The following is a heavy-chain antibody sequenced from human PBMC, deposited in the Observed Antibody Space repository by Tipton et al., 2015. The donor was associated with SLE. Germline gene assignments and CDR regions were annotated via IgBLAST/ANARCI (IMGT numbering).Heavy chain of an antibody. Sequence: TLSLTCTVSGGSISSYYWSWIRQPPGKGLEWIGYIYYSGSTNYNPSLKSQVTISVDTSKNQFSLKLSSVTAADTAVYYCAREEANYYDSSHAFDTWGQGAMVTVSS. J-gene: IGHJ3*02. D-gene: IGHD3-22*01. CDR2: IYYSGST. CDR1: GGSISSYY. V-gene: IGHV4-59*01. CDR3: AREEANYYDSSHAFDT.